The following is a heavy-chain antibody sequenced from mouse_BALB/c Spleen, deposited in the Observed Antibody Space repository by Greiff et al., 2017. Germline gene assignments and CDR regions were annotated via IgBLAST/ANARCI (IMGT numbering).Heavy chain of an antibody. Sequence: EVKLMESGGGLVQPGGSLRLSCATSGFTFTDYYMSWVRQPPGKALEWLGFIRNKANGYTTEYSASVKGRFTISRDNSQSILYLQMNTLRAEDSATYYCARTYYRYFDYWGQGTTLTVSS. D-gene: IGHD2-14*01. CDR3: ARTYYRYFDY. CDR2: IRNKANGYTT. V-gene: IGHV7-3*02. J-gene: IGHJ2*01. CDR1: GFTFTDYY.